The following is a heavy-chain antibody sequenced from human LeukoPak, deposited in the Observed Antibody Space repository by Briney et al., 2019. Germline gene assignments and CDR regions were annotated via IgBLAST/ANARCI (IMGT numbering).Heavy chain of an antibody. CDR1: GGSISSYY. CDR2: IYTSGST. CDR3: ARGQYYDFWSGYHYGMDV. V-gene: IGHV4-4*07. Sequence: SETLSLTCAVSGGSISSYYWSWIRQPAGKGLEWIGRIYTSGSTNYNPSLKSRVTMSVDTSKNQFSLKLSSVTAADTAVYYCARGQYYDFWSGYHYGMDVWGQGTTVTVSS. D-gene: IGHD3-3*01. J-gene: IGHJ6*02.